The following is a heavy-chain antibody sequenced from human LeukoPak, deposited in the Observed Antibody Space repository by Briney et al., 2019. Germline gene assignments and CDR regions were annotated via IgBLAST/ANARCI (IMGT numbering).Heavy chain of an antibody. V-gene: IGHV3-7*01. J-gene: IGHJ4*02. CDR1: GFTFSIYW. Sequence: GGSLRLSCAASGFTFSIYWMSWVRQAPGKGLEWVANINQDGTEKYYVDSVKGRFTISRDNAKNSLYPQMNSLRAEDTAVYFCARAASSGTVDYWGQGTLVTVSS. CDR2: INQDGTEK. D-gene: IGHD6-13*01. CDR3: ARAASSGTVDY.